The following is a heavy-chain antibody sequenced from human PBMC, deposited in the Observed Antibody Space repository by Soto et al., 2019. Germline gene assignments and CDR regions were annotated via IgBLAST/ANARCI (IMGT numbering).Heavy chain of an antibody. D-gene: IGHD2-21*02. CDR3: ARAPSGDCKNGMDV. Sequence: SGPTLVNPTQTLTLTCTFSGFSLNTRGMCVSWIRQPPGKALEWLALIDWDDDKYYSSSLKTRLTIFKDTSKSQVVFTMTNMDPVDTATYYCARAPSGDCKNGMDVWGQGXTLTVYS. J-gene: IGHJ6*02. CDR2: IDWDDDK. V-gene: IGHV2-70*01. CDR1: GFSLNTRGMC.